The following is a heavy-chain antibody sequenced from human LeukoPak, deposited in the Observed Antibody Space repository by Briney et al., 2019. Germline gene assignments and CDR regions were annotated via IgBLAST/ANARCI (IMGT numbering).Heavy chain of an antibody. V-gene: IGHV3-21*01. J-gene: IGHJ4*02. CDR3: ARGDYCGNPAFYDY. CDR1: GFTFSSYS. D-gene: IGHD4-23*01. CDR2: ISGSSSYI. Sequence: PGGSLRLSCAASGFTFSSYSMNWVRQAPGKGLEWVSSISGSSSYIYYADSVKGRFTISRDNAKNSLYLQMNSLRAEDTAVYYCARGDYCGNPAFYDYWGQGTLVTVYS.